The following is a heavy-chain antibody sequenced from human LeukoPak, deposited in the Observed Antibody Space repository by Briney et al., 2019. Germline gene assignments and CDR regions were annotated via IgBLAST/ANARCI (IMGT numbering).Heavy chain of an antibody. CDR3: ARGHLWSGYLGYYYYMDV. CDR1: GYTFTSYD. Sequence: ASVTVSCKASGYTFTSYDINWVRQAPGQGLEWMGWMNPNSGNTDYAQKFQGRVTITRNTYISTAYMELSSLRSEDTAVYYCARGHLWSGYLGYYYYMDVWGKGTTVTVSS. CDR2: MNPNSGNT. D-gene: IGHD3-3*02. V-gene: IGHV1-8*01. J-gene: IGHJ6*03.